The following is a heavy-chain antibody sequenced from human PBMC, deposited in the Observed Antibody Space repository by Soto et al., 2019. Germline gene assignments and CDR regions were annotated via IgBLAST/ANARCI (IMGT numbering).Heavy chain of an antibody. Sequence: PGGSLRLSCAASGFTFSSYEMNWVRQAPGKGLEWVSYISSSGSTIYYADSVKGRFTISRDNAKNSLYLQMNSLRAEDTAVYYCARVGRFWEWLNWGQGTLVTVSS. CDR2: ISSSGSTI. CDR1: GFTFSSYE. D-gene: IGHD3-3*01. V-gene: IGHV3-48*03. J-gene: IGHJ4*02. CDR3: ARVGRFWEWLN.